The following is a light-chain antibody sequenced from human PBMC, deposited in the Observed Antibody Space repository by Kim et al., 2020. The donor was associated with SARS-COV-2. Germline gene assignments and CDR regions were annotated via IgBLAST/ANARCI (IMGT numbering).Light chain of an antibody. V-gene: IGLV6-57*03. Sequence: NFMLTQPHSVSESPGKTVIISCTRSSGSIASNYVQWYQQRPGSAPTTVIYKNNQRPSGVPDRFSGSIDSSSNSASLTTSGLKTEDEADYYFQSYDTTNIWVFGGGTKLTVL. CDR3: QSYDTTNIWV. CDR1: SGSIASNY. J-gene: IGLJ3*02. CDR2: KNN.